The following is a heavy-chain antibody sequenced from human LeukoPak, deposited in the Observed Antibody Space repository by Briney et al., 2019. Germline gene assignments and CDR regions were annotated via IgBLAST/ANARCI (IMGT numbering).Heavy chain of an antibody. CDR3: ARVGVPAAYWYFDL. Sequence: ASVKVSCKASGYTFTSYDINWVRQATGQGLEWMGWMNPNSGNAGYAQKFQGRVTMTRNTSISTAYMELSSVTAADTAVYYCARVGVPAAYWYFDLWGRGTLVTVSS. CDR1: GYTFTSYD. J-gene: IGHJ2*01. D-gene: IGHD2-2*01. V-gene: IGHV1-8*01. CDR2: MNPNSGNA.